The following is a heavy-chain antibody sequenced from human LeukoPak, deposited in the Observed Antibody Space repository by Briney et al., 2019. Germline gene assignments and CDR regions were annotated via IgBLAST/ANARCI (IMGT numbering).Heavy chain of an antibody. V-gene: IGHV4-39*07. CDR3: ARGVLGVVFY. CDR1: GGSISSSSYY. CDR2: IYYSGST. Sequence: SSETLSLTCTVSGGSISSSSYYWGWIRQPAGKGLEWIGSIYYSGSTYYNPSLKSRVTISVDTSKNQFSLKLSSVTAADTAVYYCARGVLGVVFYWGQGTLVTVSS. J-gene: IGHJ4*02. D-gene: IGHD3-3*01.